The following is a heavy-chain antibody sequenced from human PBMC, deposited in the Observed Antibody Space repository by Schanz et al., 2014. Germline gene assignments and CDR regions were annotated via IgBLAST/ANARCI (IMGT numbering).Heavy chain of an antibody. Sequence: EVQLLESGGGLVQPGGSLRLSCAASGFTFSSYAMSWVRQAPGKGLEWLSVISASGGDTYYADSVKGRFTISRDNSKNTLYLQMNSLRAEDTAVYYCAKDRSWDYDSSGYFDYWGQGTLVTVSS. J-gene: IGHJ4*02. V-gene: IGHV3-23*01. CDR1: GFTFSSYA. CDR2: ISASGGDT. D-gene: IGHD3-22*01. CDR3: AKDRSWDYDSSGYFDY.